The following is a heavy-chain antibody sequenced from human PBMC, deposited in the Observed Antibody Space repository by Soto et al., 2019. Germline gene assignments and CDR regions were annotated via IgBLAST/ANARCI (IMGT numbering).Heavy chain of an antibody. CDR3: ARILYGDYQIYYGMDV. Sequence: QVQLVQSGAEVKKPGASVKVSCKASGYTFTSYGISWVRQAPGQGLEWMGWISAYNGNTNYAQKLQGRVTMTTDTSTSKAYMELRSLRSDDTAVYYCARILYGDYQIYYGMDVWGQGTTVTVSS. J-gene: IGHJ6*02. D-gene: IGHD4-17*01. CDR2: ISAYNGNT. V-gene: IGHV1-18*01. CDR1: GYTFTSYG.